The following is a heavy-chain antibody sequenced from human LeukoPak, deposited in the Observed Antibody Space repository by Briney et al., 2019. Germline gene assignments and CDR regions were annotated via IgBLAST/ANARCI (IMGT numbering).Heavy chain of an antibody. CDR1: GFTVSSNY. CDR2: IYSGGSS. CDR3: ARGMGGYGGYDY. V-gene: IGHV3-66*01. D-gene: IGHD5-12*01. J-gene: IGHJ4*02. Sequence: GGSLRLSCAASGFTVSSNYMSWVRQAPGQGLEWVSVIYSGGSSYYADSVKGRFTISRDNSKNTVYLQMSSLRVEDTAVYYCARGMGGYGGYDYWGQGTLVTVSS.